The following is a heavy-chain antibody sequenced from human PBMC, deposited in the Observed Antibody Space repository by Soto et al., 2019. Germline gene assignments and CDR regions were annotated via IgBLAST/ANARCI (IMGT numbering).Heavy chain of an antibody. CDR3: ARGVRGSGYYLRKNWFDP. CDR1: GFICSSYD. Sequence: EVQMLESGGGLAQPGGYLRLSCAVSGFICSSYDMSWVRQAPGKGLEWVSTILVGGSTHYEDSVTGRFTISRDTSKNTVYLQMNSLTAGDTAFYYCARGVRGSGYYLRKNWFDPWGQGTLVTVSS. CDR2: ILVGGST. D-gene: IGHD3-3*01. J-gene: IGHJ5*02. V-gene: IGHV3-23*01.